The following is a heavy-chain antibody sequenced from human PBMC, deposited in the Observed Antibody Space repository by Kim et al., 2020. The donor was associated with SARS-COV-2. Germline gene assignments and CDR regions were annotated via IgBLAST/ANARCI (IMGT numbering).Heavy chain of an antibody. CDR1: GDSISSGDYY. D-gene: IGHD3-22*01. Sequence: SETLSLTCTVSGDSISSGDYYWSWIRQSPGKGLEWIGYIYYSGSTYYNPSLKSRVTISVDTSKNQFSLNLSSVTAADTAVYYCARADGSYYFDYWGQGTLVTVSS. J-gene: IGHJ4*02. CDR2: IYYSGST. V-gene: IGHV4-30-4*01. CDR3: ARADGSYYFDY.